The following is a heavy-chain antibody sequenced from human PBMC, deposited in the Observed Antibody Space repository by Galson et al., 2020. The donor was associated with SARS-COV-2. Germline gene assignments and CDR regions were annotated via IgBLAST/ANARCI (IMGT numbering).Heavy chain of an antibody. Sequence: GGSLRLSCRASGFTLKSSAMHWVRQAPGKRLEWVAIISYDGTKRYNLDSVKGRFTISRDNSKNTLFLQMDSLTTEDTAVYYCARETDDYTSSWYDYWGQGTLVTVSS. D-gene: IGHD6-13*01. V-gene: IGHV3-30*04. CDR1: GFTLKSSA. J-gene: IGHJ4*02. CDR3: ARETDDYTSSWYDY. CDR2: ISYDGTKR.